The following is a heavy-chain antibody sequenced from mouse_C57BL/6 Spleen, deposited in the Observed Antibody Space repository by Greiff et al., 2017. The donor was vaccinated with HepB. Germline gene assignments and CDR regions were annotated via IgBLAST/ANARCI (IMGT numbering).Heavy chain of an antibody. Sequence: EVQLQQSGPVLVKPGASVKMSCKASGYTFTDYYMNWVKQSHGKSLEWIGVINHYNGGTSYNQKFKGKATLTVDKSSSTAYMELNSLTSEDSAVYYCARSFITTVVVPFDYWGQGTTLTVSS. D-gene: IGHD1-1*01. J-gene: IGHJ2*01. CDR1: GYTFTDYY. CDR2: INHYNGGT. CDR3: ARSFITTVVVPFDY. V-gene: IGHV1-19*01.